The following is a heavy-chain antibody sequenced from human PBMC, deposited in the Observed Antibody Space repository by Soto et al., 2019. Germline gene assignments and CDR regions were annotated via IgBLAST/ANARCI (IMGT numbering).Heavy chain of an antibody. V-gene: IGHV3-23*01. J-gene: IGHJ3*02. CDR1: GFTFSSYA. CDR2: ISGSGGST. Sequence: QPGGSLRLSCAASGFTFSSYAKSWVRQAPGKGLEWVSAISGSGGSTYYADSVKGRFTISRDNSKNTLYLQMNSLRAEDTAVYCCAKGYVQGSTGITHWDIWGQGTMVTVSS. CDR3: AKGYVQGSTGITHWDI. D-gene: IGHD3-10*02.